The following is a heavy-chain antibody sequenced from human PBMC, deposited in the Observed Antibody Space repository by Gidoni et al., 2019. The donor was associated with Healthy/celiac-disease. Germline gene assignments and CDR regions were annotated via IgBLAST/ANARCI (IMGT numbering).Heavy chain of an antibody. D-gene: IGHD1-7*01. CDR2: IWYDGSNK. Sequence: QVQLVESGGGVVQPGRSLRLSCAASGFTFSSYGMHWVRQAPGKGLEWVAVIWYDGSNKYYADSVKGRFTIARDNSKNTLYLQMNSLRAEDTAVYYCAREGLELFDYWGQGTLVTVSS. CDR1: GFTFSSYG. V-gene: IGHV3-33*01. CDR3: AREGLELFDY. J-gene: IGHJ4*02.